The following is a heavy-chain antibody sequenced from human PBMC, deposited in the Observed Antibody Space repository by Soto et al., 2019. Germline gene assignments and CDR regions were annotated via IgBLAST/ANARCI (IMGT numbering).Heavy chain of an antibody. CDR1: GYTFTGYC. V-gene: IGHV1-2*04. J-gene: IGHJ6*02. D-gene: IGHD6-13*01. CDR2: INPNSGGT. CDR3: ARDLRSSSWYRSYYYYGMDV. Sequence: ASVKVSCKASGYTFTGYCMHWVRQAPGQGLEWMGWINPNSGGTNYAQKFQGWVTMTRDTSISTAYMELSRLRSDDTAVYYCARDLRSSSWYRSYYYYGMDVWGQGTTVTVSS.